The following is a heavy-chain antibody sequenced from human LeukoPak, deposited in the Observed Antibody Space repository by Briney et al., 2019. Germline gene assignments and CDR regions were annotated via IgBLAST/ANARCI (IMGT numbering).Heavy chain of an antibody. J-gene: IGHJ2*01. V-gene: IGHV4-61*08. CDR2: IYYSGST. Sequence: SETLSLTCTVSGGSISSGGFYWSWIRQPPGKGLEWIGYIYYSGSTNYNPSLKSRVTISVDTSKNQFSLKLSSVTAADTAVYYCARVGSSSWYDQNGWSVYFDLWGRGTLVTVSS. CDR1: GGSISSGGFY. D-gene: IGHD6-13*01. CDR3: ARVGSSSWYDQNGWSVYFDL.